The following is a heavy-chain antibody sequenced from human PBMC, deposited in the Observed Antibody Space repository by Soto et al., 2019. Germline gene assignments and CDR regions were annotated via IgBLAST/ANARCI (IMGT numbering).Heavy chain of an antibody. CDR3: AVGYCIGGSCLGP. CDR1: GFTFSSYG. J-gene: IGHJ3*01. D-gene: IGHD2-15*01. CDR2: IWDDGSNK. Sequence: QVQLVESGGGVVQPGRSLRLSCAASGFTFSSYGMHWVRQAPGKGLEWVAVIWDDGSNKYYAASVKGRFTISRDNSKNTLYLQMNSLSAEATAVYYCAVGYCIGGSCLGPWGQGTMVTVSS. V-gene: IGHV3-33*01.